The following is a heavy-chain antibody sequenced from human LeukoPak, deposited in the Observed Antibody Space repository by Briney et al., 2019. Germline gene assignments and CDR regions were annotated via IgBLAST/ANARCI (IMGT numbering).Heavy chain of an antibody. CDR3: ARERAFTMVRGVILDY. Sequence: GGSLRLSCAASGFTFSSYAMSWVRQAPGKGLEWVSAISGSGGSTYYADSVKGRFTISRDNSKNTLYLQMNSLRAEDTAVYYCARERAFTMVRGVILDYWGQGTLVTVSS. CDR1: GFTFSSYA. D-gene: IGHD3-10*01. J-gene: IGHJ4*02. V-gene: IGHV3-23*01. CDR2: ISGSGGST.